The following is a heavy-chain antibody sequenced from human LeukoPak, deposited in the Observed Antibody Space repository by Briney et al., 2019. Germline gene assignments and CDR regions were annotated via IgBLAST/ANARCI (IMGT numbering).Heavy chain of an antibody. J-gene: IGHJ4*02. Sequence: GGSLRLSCAASGFTFSTYAISWVRQAPGKGLEWVANIKEDGSEKYYVDSVKGRFTVSRDTAKNSLYLQMNSLRAEDTAVYYCARGCRYWGQGTLVTVSS. CDR2: IKEDGSEK. CDR3: ARGCRY. V-gene: IGHV3-7*01. CDR1: GFTFSTYA.